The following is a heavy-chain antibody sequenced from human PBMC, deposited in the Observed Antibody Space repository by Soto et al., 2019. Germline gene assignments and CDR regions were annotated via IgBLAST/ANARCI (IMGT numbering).Heavy chain of an antibody. D-gene: IGHD6-19*01. CDR1: GGSISSSSYY. Sequence: SETLSLTCTASGGSISSSSYYWGWIRQPPGKGLEWIGSIYYSGSTYYNPSLKSRVTISVDTSKNQFSLKLSSVTAADTAVYYCASWRQWLVWYFDYWGQGTLVTVSS. CDR3: ASWRQWLVWYFDY. V-gene: IGHV4-39*01. J-gene: IGHJ4*02. CDR2: IYYSGST.